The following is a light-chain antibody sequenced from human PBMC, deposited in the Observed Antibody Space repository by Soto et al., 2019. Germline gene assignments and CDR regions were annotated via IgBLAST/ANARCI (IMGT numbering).Light chain of an antibody. J-gene: IGKJ3*01. CDR1: QSVRSY. CDR2: DAS. CDR3: QQSSNWPLT. V-gene: IGKV3-11*01. Sequence: EIVLTQSRATLSLSAGERAALSCRASQSVRSYLAWYQQKPGQAPRLLIYDASNRATGIPARFSGSGSGTDFTLTISSLEPEDFAVYYCQQSSNWPLTFGPGTKVDIK.